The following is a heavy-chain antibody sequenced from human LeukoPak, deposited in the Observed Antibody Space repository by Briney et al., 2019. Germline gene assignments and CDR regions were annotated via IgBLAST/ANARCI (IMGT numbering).Heavy chain of an antibody. CDR1: GFTFDDYA. J-gene: IGHJ4*02. V-gene: IGHV3-9*01. D-gene: IGHD1-26*01. CDR2: ISWNSGSI. CDR3: AKGYGIVGATIDY. Sequence: PGRSLRLSCVASGFTFDDYAMHWVRQAPGKGLEWVSGISWNSGSIGYADSVKGRFTISRDNAKIALYLQMNSLRAEDTSLYYCAKGYGIVGATIDYWGQGTLVTVSS.